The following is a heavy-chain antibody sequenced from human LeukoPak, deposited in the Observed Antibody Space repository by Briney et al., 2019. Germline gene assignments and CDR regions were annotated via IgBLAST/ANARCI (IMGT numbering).Heavy chain of an antibody. D-gene: IGHD6-13*01. CDR3: ARRAAAGTITDY. J-gene: IGHJ4*02. Sequence: PGGSLRLSCAASGFTFSSYSMNWVRQAPGKGLEWVSSISSSSSYIYYADSVKGRFTISRDNAKNSLYLQMNSLRAEDTAVYYCARRAAAGTITDYWGQGTLVTVSS. CDR2: ISSSSSYI. V-gene: IGHV3-21*01. CDR1: GFTFSSYS.